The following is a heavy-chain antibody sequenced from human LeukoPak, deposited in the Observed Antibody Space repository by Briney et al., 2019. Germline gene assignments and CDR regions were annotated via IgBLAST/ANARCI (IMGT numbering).Heavy chain of an antibody. CDR3: ARDSFGSYPGFA. Sequence: ASVKVSCKASGGTFSSYAISWVRQAPGQGLEWMGIINPSGGSTSYAQKFQGRVTMTRDTSTSTVYMELSSLRSEDTAVYYCARDSFGSYPGFAWGQGTLVTVSS. CDR1: GGTFSSYA. CDR2: INPSGGST. V-gene: IGHV1-46*01. D-gene: IGHD1-26*01. J-gene: IGHJ4*02.